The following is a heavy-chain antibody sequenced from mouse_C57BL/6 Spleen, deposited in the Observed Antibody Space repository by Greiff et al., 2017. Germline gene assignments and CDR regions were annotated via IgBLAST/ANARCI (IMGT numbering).Heavy chain of an antibody. CDR1: GYTFTSYW. V-gene: IGHV1-64*01. D-gene: IGHD2-4*01. Sequence: QVQLQQPGAELVKPGASVKLSCKASGYTFTSYWMHWVKQRPGQGLEWIGMIHPNSGSTNYNEKFKSKATLTVDKSSSTAYMQLSSLTSEDSAVYCGASYDNGGKGDYVGDWGQGTTLTVSS. J-gene: IGHJ2*01. CDR3: ASYDNGGKGDYVGD. CDR2: IHPNSGST.